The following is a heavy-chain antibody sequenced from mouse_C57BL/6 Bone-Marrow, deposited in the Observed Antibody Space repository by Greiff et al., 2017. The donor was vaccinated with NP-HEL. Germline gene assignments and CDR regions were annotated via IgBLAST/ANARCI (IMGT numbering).Heavy chain of an antibody. V-gene: IGHV1-82*01. J-gene: IGHJ2*01. Sequence: QVQLQQSGPELVKPGASVKISCKASGYAFSSSWMNWVKQRPGKGLEWIGRIYPGDGDTNYNGKFKGKATLTADKSSSTAYMQLSSLTSEDSAFYFCARSGNWDNYWGQGTTLTVSS. D-gene: IGHD4-1*01. CDR2: IYPGDGDT. CDR3: ARSGNWDNY. CDR1: GYAFSSSW.